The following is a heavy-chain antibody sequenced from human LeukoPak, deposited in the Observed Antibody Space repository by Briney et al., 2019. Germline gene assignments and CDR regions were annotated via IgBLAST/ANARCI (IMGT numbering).Heavy chain of an antibody. V-gene: IGHV1-69*13. Sequence: ASVKVSCKASGGTFSSYAISWVRQAPGQGLEWMGGIIPIFGTANYAQKFQGRVTITADESTSTAYMELSSLRSEDTAVYYCARDRSMPADYYYYYMDVWGKGTTVTVSS. J-gene: IGHJ6*03. CDR1: GGTFSSYA. D-gene: IGHD6-25*01. CDR3: ARDRSMPADYYYYYMDV. CDR2: IIPIFGTA.